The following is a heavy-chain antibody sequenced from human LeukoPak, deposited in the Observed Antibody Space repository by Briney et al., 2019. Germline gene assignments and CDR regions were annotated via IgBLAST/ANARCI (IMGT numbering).Heavy chain of an antibody. CDR2: IFYSGCT. CDR1: GGSISSYY. J-gene: IGHJ4*02. Sequence: SETLSLTCTVSGGSISSYYWSWIRQPTGKGLEWIGYIFYSGCTNYNPSLKSRVTISVDTSKNPFSLKLSSVTAADTAVYYCARTGTYYYDSSGYKDYFDYWGQGTLVTVSS. D-gene: IGHD3-22*01. CDR3: ARTGTYYYDSSGYKDYFDY. V-gene: IGHV4-59*01.